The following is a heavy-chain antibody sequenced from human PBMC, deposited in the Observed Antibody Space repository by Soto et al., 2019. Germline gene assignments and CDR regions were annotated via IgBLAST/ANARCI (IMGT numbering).Heavy chain of an antibody. D-gene: IGHD3-3*01. CDR1: GYTLTELS. Sequence: ASVKVSCKVSGYTLTELSMHWVRQAPGKGLEWMGGFDPEDGETIYAQKFQGRVTMTEDTSTDTAYMELSSLRSEDTAVYYCATGVYDFWSGWPFDYCGQGTMVTVYS. V-gene: IGHV1-24*01. J-gene: IGHJ4*02. CDR3: ATGVYDFWSGWPFDY. CDR2: FDPEDGET.